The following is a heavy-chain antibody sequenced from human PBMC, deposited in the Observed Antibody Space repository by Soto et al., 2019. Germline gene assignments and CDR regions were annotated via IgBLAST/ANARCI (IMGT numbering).Heavy chain of an antibody. CDR1: GYTFTNYG. CDR3: ARCYCSLGSCYTCWHFDL. Sequence: QVQLVQSGAEVKKPGASVRVSCKASGYTFTNYGISWVRQAPGQGLEWMGWVGPYNGNTEHAQNFQGRVTMTTDTYANTAYMELGSRRSDDTALYYCARCYCSLGSCYTCWHFDLWGRGTLVTVSS. J-gene: IGHJ2*01. V-gene: IGHV1-18*04. D-gene: IGHD2-15*01. CDR2: VGPYNGNT.